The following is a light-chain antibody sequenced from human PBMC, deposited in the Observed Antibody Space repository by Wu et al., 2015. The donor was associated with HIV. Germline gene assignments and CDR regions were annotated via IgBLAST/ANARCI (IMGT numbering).Light chain of an antibody. V-gene: IGKV3-20*01. Sequence: PGERATLSCRASQSVSGDSLAWYQQRPGQTPRLVIYGASNRATDIPDRFTGSGSGTDFTLTISRLEPEDFAMYYCQQYGTSPPWTFGQGTKVEMK. J-gene: IGKJ1*01. CDR3: QQYGTSPPWT. CDR1: QSVSGDS. CDR2: GAS.